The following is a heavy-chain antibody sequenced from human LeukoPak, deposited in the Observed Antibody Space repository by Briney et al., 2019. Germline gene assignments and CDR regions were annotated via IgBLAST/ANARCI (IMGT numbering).Heavy chain of an antibody. CDR2: ISSSSSTI. CDR3: AKGAIFGVDDAFDI. D-gene: IGHD3-3*01. V-gene: IGHV3-48*04. J-gene: IGHJ3*02. CDR1: GFTFSRYS. Sequence: SGGSLRLSCAASGFTFSRYSMNWVRQAPGKGLEWVSYISSSSSTIYYADSVKGRFTISRDNAKNTLYLQMNSLRAEDTAVYYCAKGAIFGVDDAFDIWGQGTMVTVSS.